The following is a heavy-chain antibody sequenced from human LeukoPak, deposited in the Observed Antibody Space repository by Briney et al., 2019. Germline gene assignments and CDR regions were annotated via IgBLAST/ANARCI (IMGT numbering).Heavy chain of an antibody. CDR3: ARVMIVVPHVPTPYYYYYGMDV. Sequence: PSETLSLTCAVYGGSFSVYYWSWIRQPPGKGLEWIGEINHSGSTNYNPSLKSRVTISVDTSKNQFSLKLSSVTAADTAVYYCARVMIVVPHVPTPYYYYYGMDVWGQGTTVTVSS. V-gene: IGHV4-34*01. D-gene: IGHD3-22*01. CDR1: GGSFSVYY. CDR2: INHSGST. J-gene: IGHJ6*02.